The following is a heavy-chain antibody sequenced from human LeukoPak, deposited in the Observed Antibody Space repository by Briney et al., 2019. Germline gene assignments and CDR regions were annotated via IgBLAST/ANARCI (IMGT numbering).Heavy chain of an antibody. Sequence: TGGPLRLSCSASGFTPTNYAIHWVRQAPGKGLEWVALISHDGSHKYYADSVKGRFTISRDNSKNTLSLQINTLRPEDTAVYYCARDPQRSYSGYEIDYWGQGTLVTVSS. CDR3: ARDPQRSYSGYEIDY. CDR1: GFTPTNYA. J-gene: IGHJ4*02. CDR2: ISHDGSHK. V-gene: IGHV3-30*04. D-gene: IGHD5-12*01.